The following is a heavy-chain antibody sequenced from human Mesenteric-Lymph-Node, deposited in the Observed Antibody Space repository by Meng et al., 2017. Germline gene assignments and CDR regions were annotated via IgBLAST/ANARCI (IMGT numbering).Heavy chain of an antibody. CDR2: IYYSGST. J-gene: IGHJ4*02. CDR3: ARGHTSGYSGFDY. CDR1: GCSICSGSYC. Sequence: VVLRQAEPVLVKASLALSLTCTVSGCSICSGSYCWSWIRQYPGKGREWIGYIYYSGSTDYIPYSKGLVTISVDTSKNQFTLKLSSVTAADTAVYYCARGHTSGYSGFDYWGQGTLVTVSS. D-gene: IGHD5-12*01. V-gene: IGHV4-31*01.